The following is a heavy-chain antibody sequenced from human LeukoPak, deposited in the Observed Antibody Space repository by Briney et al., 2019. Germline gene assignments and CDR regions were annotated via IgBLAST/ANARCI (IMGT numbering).Heavy chain of an antibody. J-gene: IGHJ5*02. V-gene: IGHV3-48*03. CDR2: ISSSGSTI. CDR3: ARGETSQNIVTRKTYNWFDP. D-gene: IGHD2/OR15-2a*01. Sequence: GGSLRLSCAASGFTFSSYEMNWVRQAPGKGLEWVSYISSSGSTIYYADSVKGRFTISRDNAKNSLYLQMNSLRAEDTAVYYCARGETSQNIVTRKTYNWFDPWGQGTLVTVSS. CDR1: GFTFSSYE.